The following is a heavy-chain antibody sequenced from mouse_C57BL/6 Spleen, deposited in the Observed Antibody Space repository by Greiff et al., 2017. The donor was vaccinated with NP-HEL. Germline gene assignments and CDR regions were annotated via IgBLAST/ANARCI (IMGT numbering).Heavy chain of an antibody. J-gene: IGHJ3*01. CDR3: THYGGFAY. V-gene: IGHV14-4*01. CDR1: GFNIKDDY. Sequence: EVQLQQSGAELVRPGASVKLSCTASGFNIKDDYMHWVKQRPEQGLEWIGWIDPENGDTEYASKFQGKATITADTSSNTAYLQLSSLTSEDTAVYYCTHYGGFAYWGQGTLVTVSA. D-gene: IGHD1-1*02. CDR2: IDPENGDT.